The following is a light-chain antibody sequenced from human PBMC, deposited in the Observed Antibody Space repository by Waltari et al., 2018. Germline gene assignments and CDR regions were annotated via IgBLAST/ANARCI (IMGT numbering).Light chain of an antibody. CDR2: VVS. J-gene: IGLJ2*01. CDR3: CSYAGSSTLDVV. Sequence: QQPPSKPPPLMIWVVSKRPSGVSSRFSGSKSGNRAALTSSGRQAGDEADYYCCSYAGSSTLDVVFGGGTKLTVL. V-gene: IGLV2-23*02.